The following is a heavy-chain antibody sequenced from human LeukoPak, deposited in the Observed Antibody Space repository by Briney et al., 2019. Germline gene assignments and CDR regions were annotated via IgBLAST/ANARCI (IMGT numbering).Heavy chain of an antibody. CDR1: GGSCDDYY. J-gene: IGHJ4*02. V-gene: IGHV4-34*01. Sequence: PSETLSLTCAVYGGSCDDYYCGWIRQPPGKGLEWIGEIHPHGIFYYNSSLTSRVTISIDTSKSQFSLRLTSVTAADTAFLYFARGRDRSKAGDHWGQGSLVTVSS. CDR3: ARGRDRSKAGDH. CDR2: IHPHGIF. D-gene: IGHD5-24*01.